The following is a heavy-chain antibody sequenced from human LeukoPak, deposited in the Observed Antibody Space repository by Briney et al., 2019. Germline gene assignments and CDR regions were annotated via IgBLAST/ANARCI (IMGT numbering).Heavy chain of an antibody. CDR3: ATDIVVVPAANDY. Sequence: GSLRLSCAASGFTFSSYAMSWVRQAPGKGLEWVSAISDSGGSTYYADSVKGRFTISRDNSKNTLYLQMNSLRAEDTAVYYCATDIVVVPAANDYWGQGTLVTVSS. J-gene: IGHJ4*02. CDR2: ISDSGGST. CDR1: GFTFSSYA. V-gene: IGHV3-23*01. D-gene: IGHD2-2*01.